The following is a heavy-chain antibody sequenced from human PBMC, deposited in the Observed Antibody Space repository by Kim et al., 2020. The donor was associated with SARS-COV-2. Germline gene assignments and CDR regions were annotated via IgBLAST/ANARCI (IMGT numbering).Heavy chain of an antibody. J-gene: IGHJ6*03. CDR1: GFTFSSYG. CDR3: ARAKNDYGDYVHDYYYMDV. CDR2: IWYDGSNK. Sequence: GGSLRLSCAASGFTFSSYGMHWVRQAPGKGLEWVAVIWYDGSNKYYADSVKGRFTISRDNSKNTLYLQMNSLRAEDTAVYYCARAKNDYGDYVHDYYYMDVWGKGTTVTVSS. D-gene: IGHD4-17*01. V-gene: IGHV3-33*01.